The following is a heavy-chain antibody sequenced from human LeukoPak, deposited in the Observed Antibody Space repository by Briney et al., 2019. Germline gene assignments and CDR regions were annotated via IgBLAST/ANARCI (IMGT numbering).Heavy chain of an antibody. CDR3: ANDLYYDSSGPAYYFDY. V-gene: IGHV1-69*04. Sequence: SVKVSCKASGGTFSSYAISWVRQAPGQGLEWMGRIIPILGIANYAQKFQGRVTITADKSTSTAYMELSSLRAEDTAVYYCANDLYYDSSGPAYYFDYWGQGTLVTVSS. D-gene: IGHD3-22*01. CDR1: GGTFSSYA. J-gene: IGHJ4*02. CDR2: IIPILGIA.